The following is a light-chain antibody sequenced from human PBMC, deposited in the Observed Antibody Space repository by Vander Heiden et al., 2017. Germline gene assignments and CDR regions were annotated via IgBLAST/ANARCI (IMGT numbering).Light chain of an antibody. J-gene: IGLJ2*01. CDR2: EVT. Sequence: QSALTQPRSVSGSPGQSVTISCTGTSSDVGGYIYVSWYQQHPGKAPKLMIYEVTQRPSGVPDRFSGTKSGNTASLTISGLQADDEADYYCCSYGGKYNVFFGGGTKLTV. CDR1: SSDVGGYIY. V-gene: IGLV2-11*01. CDR3: CSYGGKYNVF.